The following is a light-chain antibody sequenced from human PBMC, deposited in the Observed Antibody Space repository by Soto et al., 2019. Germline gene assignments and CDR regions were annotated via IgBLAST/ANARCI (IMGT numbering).Light chain of an antibody. V-gene: IGLV2-14*01. CDR1: SGDVGGYDY. CDR2: EVS. J-gene: IGLJ1*01. Sequence: QSALTQPASVSGSPGQSITISCTGTSGDVGGYDYVSWYQQSPGKAPKLIIYEVSKRPSGVTNRFSGSKSDNTASLTISGLQAEDEADYYCNSYTSRDTQVFGTGTKVTVL. CDR3: NSYTSRDTQV.